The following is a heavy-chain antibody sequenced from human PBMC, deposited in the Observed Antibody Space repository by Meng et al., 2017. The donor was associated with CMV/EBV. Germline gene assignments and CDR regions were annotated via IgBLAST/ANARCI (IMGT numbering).Heavy chain of an antibody. CDR1: GFTFSSYS. J-gene: IGHJ6*01. V-gene: IGHV3-21*01. CDR3: ARVLEDVVVVVPNYYYGMDV. CDR2: ISSSSPYT. D-gene: IGHD2-15*01. Sequence: GGSLRLSCAASGFTFSSYSIIWVRQSPGKGLEWVSSISSSSPYTFYIDSVKGRFTISRDNAKNLVYLQMNSLRAEDTAMYYCARVLEDVVVVVPNYYYGMDVWGQGTTVTVSS.